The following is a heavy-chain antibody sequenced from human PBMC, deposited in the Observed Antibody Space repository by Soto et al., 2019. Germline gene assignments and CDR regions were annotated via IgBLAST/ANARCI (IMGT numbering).Heavy chain of an antibody. V-gene: IGHV5-51*01. CDR3: SRHSRTYEFWSCYYNWFDP. Sequence: PGESLKISCKGSGYSFTSYWIGWVRQMPGKGLEWMGIIYPGDSDTRYSPSFQGQVTISADKSTSTAYLQWSSLTASDTAMYYCSRHSRTYEFWSCYYNWFDPWGQGTLVTVSS. D-gene: IGHD3-3*01. J-gene: IGHJ5*02. CDR1: GYSFTSYW. CDR2: IYPGDSDT.